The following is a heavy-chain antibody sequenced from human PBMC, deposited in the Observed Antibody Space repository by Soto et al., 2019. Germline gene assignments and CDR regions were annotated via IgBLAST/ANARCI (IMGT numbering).Heavy chain of an antibody. V-gene: IGHV3-30*03. Sequence: QVQLVESGGGVFQPGRSLRLSCVGSGFIFSNTGMHWVRQTPGKGLEWMAFMSYDGSDTFYADSVKGRFTISRDNSKNTLLLHMSNLRAEDTARYYCTIVRVADSALEHWCQGTLVTVSS. CDR1: GFIFSNTG. J-gene: IGHJ1*01. CDR2: MSYDGSDT. D-gene: IGHD3-10*02. CDR3: TIVRVADSALEH.